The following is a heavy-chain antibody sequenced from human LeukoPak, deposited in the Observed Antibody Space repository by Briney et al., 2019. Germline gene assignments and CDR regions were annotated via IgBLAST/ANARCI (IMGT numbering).Heavy chain of an antibody. CDR2: ISGSGRST. D-gene: IGHD4-17*01. J-gene: IGHJ4*02. CDR3: AKDILRSTPGPVDY. CDR1: GFTFSSYA. Sequence: PGGSLRLSCAASGFTFSSYAMSWVRQAPGKGLEWVSAISGSGRSTHYADSVEGRFTISRDNSKNTLYLQINSLRAEDKGVYYCAKDILRSTPGPVDYWGQGTLVTVSS. V-gene: IGHV3-23*01.